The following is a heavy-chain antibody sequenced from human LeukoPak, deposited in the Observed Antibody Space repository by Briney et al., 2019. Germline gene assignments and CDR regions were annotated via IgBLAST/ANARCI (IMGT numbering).Heavy chain of an antibody. V-gene: IGHV3-48*04. CDR3: ARGRGSWYGVYFDY. CDR1: GFTFSGYS. CDR2: ISKSSSTI. J-gene: IGHJ4*02. D-gene: IGHD6-13*01. Sequence: GGSLRLSCAASGFTFSGYSMNWVRQAPGKGLEWVSYISKSSSTIYYADSVKGRFTTSRDNAKNSLYLQMNSLRTEDTAVYYCARGRGSWYGVYFDYWGQGTLVTVSS.